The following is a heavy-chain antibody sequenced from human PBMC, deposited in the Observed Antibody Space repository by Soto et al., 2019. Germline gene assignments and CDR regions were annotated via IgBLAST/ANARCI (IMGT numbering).Heavy chain of an antibody. J-gene: IGHJ4*02. Sequence: LSLTCTVSGGSISSGGYYWTWIRQHPGKGLEWIGYIYYSGSTYYNPSLKSRVTISVDTSKNQFSLKLNSVTAADTAVYYCARDISGTMRRFDYWGQGTLVTVSS. CDR1: GGSISSGGYY. D-gene: IGHD1-7*01. V-gene: IGHV4-31*03. CDR2: IYYSGST. CDR3: ARDISGTMRRFDY.